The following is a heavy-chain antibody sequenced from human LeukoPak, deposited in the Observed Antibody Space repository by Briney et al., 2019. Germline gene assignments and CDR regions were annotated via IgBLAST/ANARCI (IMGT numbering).Heavy chain of an antibody. V-gene: IGHV3-48*01. CDR2: ISSTSITM. D-gene: IGHD6-19*01. CDR1: GFTFNRNN. J-gene: IGHJ4*02. CDR3: ARETILAVAGDF. Sequence: GGSLKLSCAASGFTFNRNNMNWVRQAPGKGLEWVSYISSTSITMYYADSVKGRFTISRDNAKNSLYLQMNSLRADDTAVYYCARETILAVAGDFWGQGTLVTVSS.